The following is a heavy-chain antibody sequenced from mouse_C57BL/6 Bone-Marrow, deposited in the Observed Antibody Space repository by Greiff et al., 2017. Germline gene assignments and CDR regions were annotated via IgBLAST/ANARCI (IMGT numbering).Heavy chain of an antibody. CDR2: IYPGSGST. CDR1: GYTFTSYW. Sequence: QVHVKQPGAELVKPGASVKMSCKASGYTFTSYWITWVKQRPGQGLEWIGDIYPGSGSTNYNEKFKSKATLTVDTSTSTAYMQLSSLTSEDSAVYYCARVRWFQDYWGQGTTLTVSS. V-gene: IGHV1-55*01. CDR3: ARVRWFQDY. D-gene: IGHD2-3*01. J-gene: IGHJ2*01.